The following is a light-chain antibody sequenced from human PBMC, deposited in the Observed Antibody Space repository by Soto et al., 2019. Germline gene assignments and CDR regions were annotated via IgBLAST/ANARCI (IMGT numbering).Light chain of an antibody. CDR2: EVS. J-gene: IGLJ3*02. V-gene: IGLV2-14*01. CDR1: MRDVGAYNL. Sequence: QSVLTQPASVSGSAGQSITISCSGTMRDVGAYNLVSWYQQHPGKAPKLMIYEVSNRPSGVSDRFSGSKSGNTASLTISGLQAEDESDYYCSSYTSRNTLVFGGGTKLTVL. CDR3: SSYTSRNTLV.